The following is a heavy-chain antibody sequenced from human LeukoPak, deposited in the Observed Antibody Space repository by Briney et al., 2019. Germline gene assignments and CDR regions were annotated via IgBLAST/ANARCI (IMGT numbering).Heavy chain of an antibody. V-gene: IGHV3-30*18. CDR1: GFTFSSYG. CDR3: AKGAQVTIFGHFDY. D-gene: IGHD3-3*01. CDR2: ISYDGSNK. J-gene: IGHJ4*02. Sequence: GGSLRLSCAASGFTFSSYGMHWVRQAPGKGLEWVAVISYDGSNKYYADSVKGRFTISRDNSKNTLYLQVNSLRAEDTAAYYCAKGAQVTIFGHFDYWGQGTLVTVSS.